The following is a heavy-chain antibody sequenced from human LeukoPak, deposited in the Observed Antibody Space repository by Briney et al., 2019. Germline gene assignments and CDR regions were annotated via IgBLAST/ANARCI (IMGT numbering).Heavy chain of an antibody. CDR2: ISWNSGSI. CDR3: AKDPGNLGGFDY. CDR1: GFTFDDYA. V-gene: IGHV3-9*01. D-gene: IGHD1-14*01. Sequence: GGSLRLSCAASGFTFDDYAMHWVRQAPGKGLEWVSGISWNSGSIGYADSVKGRFTISRDNAKNSLYLQMNSLRAEDTAVYYCAKDPGNLGGFDYWGQGTLVTVSS. J-gene: IGHJ4*02.